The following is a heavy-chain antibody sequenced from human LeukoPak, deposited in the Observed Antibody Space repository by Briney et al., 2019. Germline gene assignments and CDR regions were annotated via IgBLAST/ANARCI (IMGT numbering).Heavy chain of an antibody. CDR2: ISWNSGSI. J-gene: IGHJ4*02. D-gene: IGHD2-15*01. V-gene: IGHV3-9*01. CDR1: GFTFDDYA. Sequence: GRSLRLSCAASGFTFDDYAMHWVRQVPGKGLEWVSGISWNSGSITYADSVKGRFTISRDNAKKSLYLQMNSLRAEDTALYYCAKDRGLSLRGPFIWGQGTLVTVSS. CDR3: AKDRGLSLRGPFI.